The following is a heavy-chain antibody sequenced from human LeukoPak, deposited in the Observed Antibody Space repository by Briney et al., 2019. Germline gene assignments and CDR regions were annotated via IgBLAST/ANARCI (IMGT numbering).Heavy chain of an antibody. Sequence: GGSLRLSYAASGFTFDDYAMHWVRQAPGKGLEWVSGISWNSGSIGYADSVKGRFTTSRDNAKNSLYLQMNSLRAEDMALYYCAKDIGYSSGWYSAFDIWGQGTMVTVSS. V-gene: IGHV3-9*03. CDR3: AKDIGYSSGWYSAFDI. CDR1: GFTFDDYA. CDR2: ISWNSGSI. J-gene: IGHJ3*02. D-gene: IGHD6-19*01.